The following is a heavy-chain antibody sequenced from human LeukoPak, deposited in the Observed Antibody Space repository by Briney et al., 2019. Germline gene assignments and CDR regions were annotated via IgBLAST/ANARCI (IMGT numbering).Heavy chain of an antibody. Sequence: GGSLRLSCAASGFTVSSNYMSWVRQAPGKGLEWVSVIYSGVSTYYADSVKGRFTISRDNSKNTLYLQMNSLRAEDTAVYYCAREGGDTAMVEWGQGTLVTVSS. J-gene: IGHJ4*02. D-gene: IGHD5-18*01. CDR3: AREGGDTAMVE. V-gene: IGHV3-66*01. CDR1: GFTVSSNY. CDR2: IYSGVST.